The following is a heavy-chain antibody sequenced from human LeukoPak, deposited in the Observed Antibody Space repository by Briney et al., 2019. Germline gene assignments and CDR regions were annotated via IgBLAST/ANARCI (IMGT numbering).Heavy chain of an antibody. Sequence: SETLSLTCAVYGGSFSGYYWSWIPPPPGKGLEWIGEFNHSGSTNYKPSLKSRVTTSVDTSKNQFSLKLSSVTAADTAVYYCARWGPRRNEWVFDYWGQGTLVTVSS. CDR1: GGSFSGYY. CDR2: FNHSGST. V-gene: IGHV4-34*01. J-gene: IGHJ4*02. CDR3: ARWGPRRNEWVFDY. D-gene: IGHD1-26*01.